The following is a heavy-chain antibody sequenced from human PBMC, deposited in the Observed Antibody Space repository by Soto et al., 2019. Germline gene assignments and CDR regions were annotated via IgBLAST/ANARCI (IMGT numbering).Heavy chain of an antibody. CDR3: AMSSRQYASAIKAFFDP. V-gene: IGHV3-23*01. J-gene: IGHJ5*02. CDR2: ISGTYECP. D-gene: IGHD5-12*01. Sequence: GGSRRLWWGPSGFTFSHFGMTWVRHAPGGRLERVSSISGTYECPLYADSVXGVFTISRDNARNKLFLHMNNLRADDTARQYCAMSSRQYASAIKAFFDPWGLGTLVTVSS. CDR1: GFTFSHFG.